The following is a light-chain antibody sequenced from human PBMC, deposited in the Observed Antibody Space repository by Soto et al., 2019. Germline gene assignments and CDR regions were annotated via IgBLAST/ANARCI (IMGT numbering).Light chain of an antibody. CDR2: DAS. J-gene: IGKJ1*01. CDR1: QSVSSY. CDR3: QQYDNWPRT. Sequence: EIVLTQSPAALSLSPGERATLSCRASQSVSSYLAWYQQKSGQAPRLLIYDASKRATGIPARFIGSGSGTEFTLTISSLQSEDFAVYYCQQYDNWPRTFGQGTKVDIK. V-gene: IGKV3-11*01.